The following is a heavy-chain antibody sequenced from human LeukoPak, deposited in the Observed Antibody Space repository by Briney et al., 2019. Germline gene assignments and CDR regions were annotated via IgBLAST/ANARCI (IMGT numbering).Heavy chain of an antibody. CDR3: ATPLDYYDSSGYHQGGD. J-gene: IGHJ4*02. D-gene: IGHD3-22*01. V-gene: IGHV3-7*03. CDR2: IKEDGSKK. CDR1: GFTFSSCW. Sequence: EGSLRLSCAASGFTFSSCWMTWVRQAPGKGLEWVANIKEDGSKKNYVDSVKGRFTIFRDNAKNSLYLQMNSLRAEDTAVYYCATPLDYYDSSGYHQGGDWGQGTLVTVSS.